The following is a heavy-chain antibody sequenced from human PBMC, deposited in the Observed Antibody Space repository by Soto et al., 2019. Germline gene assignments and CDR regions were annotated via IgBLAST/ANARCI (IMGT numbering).Heavy chain of an antibody. D-gene: IGHD3-3*01. CDR3: ARVLYDFWSGDYYDYYGMDV. CDR2: INHSGST. Sequence: SETLSLTCAVYGGSFSGYYWSWIRQPPGKGLEWIGEINHSGSTNYNPSLKSRVTISVDTSKNQFSLKLSSVTAADTAVYYCARVLYDFWSGDYYDYYGMDVWGQGTTVTVSS. V-gene: IGHV4-34*01. J-gene: IGHJ6*02. CDR1: GGSFSGYY.